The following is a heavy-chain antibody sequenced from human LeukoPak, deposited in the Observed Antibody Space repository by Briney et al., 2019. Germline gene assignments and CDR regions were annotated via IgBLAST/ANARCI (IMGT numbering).Heavy chain of an antibody. CDR1: GFTFSSYS. J-gene: IGHJ4*02. D-gene: IGHD6-6*01. V-gene: IGHV3-48*01. CDR3: ARENGYSSSSVDH. Sequence: PGGSLRLSCAASGFTFSSYSMNWVRQAPGEGLEWVSYISSSSSTIYYADSVKGRFTISRDNAKNSLYLQMKSLRAEDTAVYYCARENGYSSSSVDHWGQGTLVTVSS. CDR2: ISSSSSTI.